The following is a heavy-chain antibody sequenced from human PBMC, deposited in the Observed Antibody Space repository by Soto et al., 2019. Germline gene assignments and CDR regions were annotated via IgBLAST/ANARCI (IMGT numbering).Heavy chain of an antibody. CDR3: ARGRHRGRPREYFQH. CDR2: INHSGST. CDR1: GGSFSGYY. V-gene: IGHV4-34*01. J-gene: IGHJ1*01. D-gene: IGHD3-16*01. Sequence: PSETLSLTCAVYGGSFSGYYWSWIRQPPGKGLEWIGEINHSGSTNYNPSLKSRVTTSVDTSKNQFSLKLSSVTAADTAVYYCARGRHRGRPREYFQHWGQGTLVTVSS.